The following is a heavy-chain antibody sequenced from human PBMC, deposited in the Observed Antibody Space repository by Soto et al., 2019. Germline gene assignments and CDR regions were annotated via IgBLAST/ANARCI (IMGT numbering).Heavy chain of an antibody. Sequence: SVTLSLTCTVSDVSIISGYYHWSWIRQPPGKGLEWIGYIYYSGTTNYNPSLKSRVTISVDTSKNQFSLKLSSVTAADTAVYYCARGSLVGATSFDYWGQGTLVTVSS. V-gene: IGHV4-61*01. D-gene: IGHD1-26*01. CDR1: DVSIISGYYH. J-gene: IGHJ4*02. CDR2: IYYSGTT. CDR3: ARGSLVGATSFDY.